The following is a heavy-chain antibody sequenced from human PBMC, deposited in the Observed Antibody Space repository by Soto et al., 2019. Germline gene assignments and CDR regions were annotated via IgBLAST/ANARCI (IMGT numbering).Heavy chain of an antibody. CDR1: GYTFTGYY. CDR3: AREVTRNPYYDFWSGYSVDGFDP. J-gene: IGHJ5*02. Sequence: ASVKVSCKASGYTFTGYYMHWVRQAPGQGLEGMGWINPNSGGTNYAQKFQGWVTMTRDTSISAAYMELSRLRSDDTAVYYCAREVTRNPYYDFWSGYSVDGFDPWGQGTLVTVSS. CDR2: INPNSGGT. D-gene: IGHD3-3*01. V-gene: IGHV1-2*04.